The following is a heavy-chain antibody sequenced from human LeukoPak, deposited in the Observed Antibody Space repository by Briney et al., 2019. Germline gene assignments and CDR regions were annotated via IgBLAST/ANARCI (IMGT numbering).Heavy chain of an antibody. J-gene: IGHJ4*02. CDR1: GSPFTNYW. CDR2: IYPGDSDT. CDR3: ASSTVTSGMAYYFDY. Sequence: LGGSLQISCQGSGSPFTNYWIAWVRQLPGKGLEWMGIIYPGDSDTRYSPSFQGQVTISADTSMSTAYLQWSSLRASDTAMYYCASSTVTSGMAYYFDYWGQGTLVTVSS. V-gene: IGHV5-51*01. D-gene: IGHD2-15*01.